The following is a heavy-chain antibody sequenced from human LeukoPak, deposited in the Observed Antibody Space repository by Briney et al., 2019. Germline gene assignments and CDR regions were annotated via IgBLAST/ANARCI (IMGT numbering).Heavy chain of an antibody. CDR3: ARLHDYGALLDY. V-gene: IGHV4-34*01. CDR1: GGSFSGYY. CDR2: INHSGST. J-gene: IGHJ4*02. Sequence: KPSETLSLTCAVYGGSFSGYYWSWIRQPPGKGLEWIGEINHSGSTNYNPSLKSRVTISVDTSKNQFSLKLSSVTAADTAVYYCARLHDYGALLDYWGQGALVTVSS. D-gene: IGHD4-17*01.